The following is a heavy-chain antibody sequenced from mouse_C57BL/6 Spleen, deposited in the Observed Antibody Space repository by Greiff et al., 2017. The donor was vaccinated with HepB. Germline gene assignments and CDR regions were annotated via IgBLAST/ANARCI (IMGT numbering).Heavy chain of an antibody. CDR3: ARVRIYDGYLYYFDY. D-gene: IGHD2-3*01. CDR1: GFTFSSYA. CDR2: ISDGGSYT. V-gene: IGHV5-4*03. Sequence: EVKLMESGGGLVKPGGSLKLSCAASGFTFSSYAMSWVRQTPEKRLEWVATISDGGSYTYYPDNVKGRFTISRDNAKNNLYLQMSHLKSEDTAMYYCARVRIYDGYLYYFDYWGQGTTLTVSS. J-gene: IGHJ2*01.